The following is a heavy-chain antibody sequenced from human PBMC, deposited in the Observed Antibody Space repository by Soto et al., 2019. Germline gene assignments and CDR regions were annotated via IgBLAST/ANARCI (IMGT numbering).Heavy chain of an antibody. D-gene: IGHD3-22*01. CDR3: AKLVRVTMIVVVPYYGMDV. V-gene: IGHV3-23*01. CDR1: GFTFSSYA. Sequence: EVQLLESGGGLVQPGGSLRLSCAASGFTFSSYAMSWVRQAPGKGLEWVSAISGSGGSTYYADSVKGRFTISRDNYKNKLYLQMNSLRAEDTAVYYCAKLVRVTMIVVVPYYGMDVWGQGTTVTVSS. J-gene: IGHJ6*02. CDR2: ISGSGGST.